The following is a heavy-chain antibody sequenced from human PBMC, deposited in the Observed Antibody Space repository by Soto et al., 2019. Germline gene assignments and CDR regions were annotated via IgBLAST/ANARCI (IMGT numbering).Heavy chain of an antibody. CDR1: GVIFSDVP. V-gene: IGHV3-23*01. D-gene: IGHD3-16*01. J-gene: IGHJ5*02. CDR3: AKSGVWGDSSDYYIDA. CDR2: VRGAAPYT. Sequence: EVQLLESGEGLVQPGGSLRLSCVASGVIFSDVPMTWVRRAPGRGLEWVAVVRGAAPYTFYADSVKGRFSISRDNSRNTVFLQLNNLKSGDTATYFCAKSGVWGDSSDYYIDAWGQGTVVTVSS.